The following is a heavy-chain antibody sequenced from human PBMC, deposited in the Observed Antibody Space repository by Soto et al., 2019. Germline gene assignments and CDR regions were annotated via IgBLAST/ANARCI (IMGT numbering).Heavy chain of an antibody. V-gene: IGHV3-23*01. CDR2: ISGSGGST. J-gene: IGHJ4*02. Sequence: GGSLSLSCAASGFTFSSYAMSWVRQAPGKGLEWVSAISGSGGSTYYADSVKGRFTISRDNSKNTLYLQMNSLRAEDTAVYYCANVPDSSDYYFDYWGQGTLVTVSS. CDR1: GFTFSSYA. CDR3: ANVPDSSDYYFDY. D-gene: IGHD3-22*01.